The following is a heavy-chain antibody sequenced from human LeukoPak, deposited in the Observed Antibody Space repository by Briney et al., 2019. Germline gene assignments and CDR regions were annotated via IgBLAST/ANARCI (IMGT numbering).Heavy chain of an antibody. D-gene: IGHD2-2*01. V-gene: IGHV3-74*01. CDR3: ARVGYCSSTSCYVGHD. CDR1: GFTFSSYW. CDR2: INRDGSST. Sequence: PGGSLRLSCAASGFTFSSYWMHWVRQAPGKGLVWVSLINRDGSSTSYADSVKGRFTISRDNAKNTLYLQMNSLRAEDTAVYYCARVGYCSSTSCYVGHDWGQGTLVTVSS. J-gene: IGHJ4*02.